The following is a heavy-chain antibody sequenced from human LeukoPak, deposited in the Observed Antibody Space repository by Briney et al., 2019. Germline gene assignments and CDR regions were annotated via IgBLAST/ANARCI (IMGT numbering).Heavy chain of an antibody. Sequence: ASVKVSCKASGYTFTSYGISWVRQAPGQGLEWMGWISAYNGNTNYAQKLQGRVTMTTDTSTSTAYMELRSLRSDDTAVYYCARVIPSGCSSTSCYDGLDYYYYMDVWGKGTTVTVSS. CDR3: ARVIPSGCSSTSCYDGLDYYYYMDV. J-gene: IGHJ6*03. V-gene: IGHV1-18*01. CDR2: ISAYNGNT. CDR1: GYTFTSYG. D-gene: IGHD2-2*01.